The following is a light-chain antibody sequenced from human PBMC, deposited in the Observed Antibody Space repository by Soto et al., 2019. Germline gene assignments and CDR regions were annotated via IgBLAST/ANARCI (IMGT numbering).Light chain of an antibody. CDR1: SSDVGGYNY. CDR3: CSYAGSYTYV. CDR2: DVS. V-gene: IGLV2-11*01. J-gene: IGLJ1*01. Sequence: QSPLTQPRSVSGSPGQSVTISCTGTSSDVGGYNYVSWYQQHPGKAPKLMIYDVSKRPSGVPDRFSGSKSGNTASLTISGLQAEDEADYYCCSYAGSYTYVFGPGTKVTVL.